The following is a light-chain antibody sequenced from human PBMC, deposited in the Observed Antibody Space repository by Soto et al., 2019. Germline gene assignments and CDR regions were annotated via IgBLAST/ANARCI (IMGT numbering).Light chain of an antibody. CDR1: SSDVGGYNY. J-gene: IGLJ1*01. CDR3: SSYAGTHIV. CDR2: DVS. Sequence: QSALTQPPSASGSPGQSVTISCTGTSSDVGGYNYVSWYQQHPGKAPKLMIYDVSKRPSGVPARFSGSKSGSTASLTVSGLQAEDEAYYYCSSYAGTHIVFGTGTKVTVL. V-gene: IGLV2-8*01.